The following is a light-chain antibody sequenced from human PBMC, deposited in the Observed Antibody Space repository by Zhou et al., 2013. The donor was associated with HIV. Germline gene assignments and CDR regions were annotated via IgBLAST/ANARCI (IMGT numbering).Light chain of an antibody. J-gene: IGKJ1*01. V-gene: IGKV1-5*03. CDR1: QSISSW. Sequence: DIQMTQSPSTLSASVGDRVTITCRASQSISSWLAWYQQKPGKAPKLLIYKASSLESGVPSRFSGSGSGTDYTLTISSLQPEDFASYYCQQYYSSPRTFGQGTKVEIK. CDR2: KAS. CDR3: QQYYSSPRT.